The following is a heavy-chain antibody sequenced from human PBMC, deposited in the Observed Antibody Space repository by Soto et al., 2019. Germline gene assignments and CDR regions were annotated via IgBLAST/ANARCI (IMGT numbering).Heavy chain of an antibody. CDR1: GFTVTSDY. CDR3: ARFPRIALAAFDC. V-gene: IGHV3-66*01. Sequence: EVQLVESGGDLVQPGGSLRLSCAASGFTVTSDYMSWVRQAPGKGLEWVSTIYSGDNTYYADSVKGRFIISRDKSKNTLYLQMNNLTAEDTAVYYCARFPRIALAAFDCWGQGTLVTVSS. CDR2: IYSGDNT. D-gene: IGHD6-19*01. J-gene: IGHJ4*02.